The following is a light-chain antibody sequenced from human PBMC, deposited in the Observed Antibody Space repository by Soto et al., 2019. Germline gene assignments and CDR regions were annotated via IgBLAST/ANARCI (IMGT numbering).Light chain of an antibody. CDR2: EVT. CDR1: SSDIGRYNF. CDR3: SSYTSVTTFVV. Sequence: QSALPQPASVSGSPGQSITLSCTGTSSDIGRYNFVSWYQQHPGKAPKLLVYEVTNRPSGVSNRFSGSKSGNTASLTIFGLQTEDEADYYCSSYTSVTTFVVFGTGTKVTVL. V-gene: IGLV2-14*01. J-gene: IGLJ1*01.